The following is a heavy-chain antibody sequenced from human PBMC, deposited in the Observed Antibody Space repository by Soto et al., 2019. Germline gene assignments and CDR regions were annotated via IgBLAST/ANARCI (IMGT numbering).Heavy chain of an antibody. CDR1: GFTFSSYS. CDR2: ISSSSSYI. CDR3: ATVRSEPRRSFDY. J-gene: IGHJ4*02. V-gene: IGHV3-21*01. D-gene: IGHD1-26*01. Sequence: GGSLRLSCAASGFTFSSYSMNWVRQAPGKGLEWASSISSSSSYIYYADSVKGRFTISRDNAKNSLYLQMNSLRAEDTAVYYCATVRSEPRRSFDYWGQGTLVTVSS.